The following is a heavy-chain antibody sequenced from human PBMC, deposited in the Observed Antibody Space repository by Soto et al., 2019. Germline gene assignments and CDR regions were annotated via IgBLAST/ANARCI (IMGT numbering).Heavy chain of an antibody. J-gene: IGHJ6*02. Sequence: GASVKVSCKASGGTFSSYAISWVRQAPGQGLEWMGGIIPIFGTANYAQKFQGRVTITADESTSTAYMELSSLRSEDTAVYYCGRALSSYYYYYVMDVWGQGTTVTVSS. CDR1: GGTFSSYA. CDR3: GRALSSYYYYYVMDV. CDR2: IIPIFGTA. V-gene: IGHV1-69*13.